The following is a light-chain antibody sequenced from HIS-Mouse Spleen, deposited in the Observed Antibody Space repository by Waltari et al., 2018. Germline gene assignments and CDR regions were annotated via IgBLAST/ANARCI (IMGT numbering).Light chain of an antibody. Sequence: QTVVTQEPSFSVSPGGTVTLTCGLSSGSVSTSYYPSWYQQTPGQAPRTLIYSTNPRSSGGPRRFSGSILGNKAALTITGAQADDESDYYCVLYMGSGISVFGGGTKLTVL. V-gene: IGLV8-61*01. CDR3: VLYMGSGISV. J-gene: IGLJ3*02. CDR2: STN. CDR1: SGSVSTSYY.